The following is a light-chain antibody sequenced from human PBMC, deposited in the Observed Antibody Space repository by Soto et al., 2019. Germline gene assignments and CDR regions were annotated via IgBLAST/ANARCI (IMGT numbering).Light chain of an antibody. CDR2: LDS. J-gene: IGKJ3*01. CDR3: MQALQTPFT. CDR1: QSLLHSNGYNY. V-gene: IGKV2-28*01. Sequence: DIVMTQSPLSLSVTHGEPASISCRSSQSLLHSNGYNYLDWYLQKPGQSPQLLIYLDSNRASGVPDRFSGSGSGTDFTLKISRVEAEDVGVYYCMQALQTPFTFGPGTKVDIK.